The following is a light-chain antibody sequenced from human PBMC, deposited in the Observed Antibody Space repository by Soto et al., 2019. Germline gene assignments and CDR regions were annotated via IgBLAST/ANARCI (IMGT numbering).Light chain of an antibody. CDR1: SSDLGAYNS. V-gene: IGLV2-14*01. Sequence: QSVLTQPASVSASPGQSITISCTGASSDLGAYNSVSWYQQRPGKAPKLMIYEVRNRPSGVSDRFSGSKSGNTASLTISGLQTDDEADYYCSSYTTMSTLVFGGGTKLTVL. J-gene: IGLJ3*02. CDR2: EVR. CDR3: SSYTTMSTLV.